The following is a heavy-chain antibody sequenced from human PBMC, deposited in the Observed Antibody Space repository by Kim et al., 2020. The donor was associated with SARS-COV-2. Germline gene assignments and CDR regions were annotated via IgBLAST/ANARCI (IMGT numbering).Heavy chain of an antibody. CDR2: ISSSSSTI. CDR3: ARDHCSGGSCYPEYFQH. J-gene: IGHJ1*01. Sequence: GGSLRLSCAASGFTFSSYSMNWVRQAPGKGLEWVSYISSSSSTIYYADSVKGRFTISRDNAKNSLYLQMNSLRDEDTAVYYCARDHCSGGSCYPEYFQHWGQGTLVTVSS. CDR1: GFTFSSYS. D-gene: IGHD2-15*01. V-gene: IGHV3-48*02.